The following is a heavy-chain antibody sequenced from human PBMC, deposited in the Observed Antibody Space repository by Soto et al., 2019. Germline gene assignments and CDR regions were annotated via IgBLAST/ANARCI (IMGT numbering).Heavy chain of an antibody. Sequence: ASVKVSCKASGYTFTSYGISWVRQAPGQGLEWMGWISAYNGNTNYAQKLQGRVTMTTDTSTSTAYMELRSLRSDDTAVYYCARDRWDLLHGTFMGFDYWGQGTLVTVSS. CDR3: ARDRWDLLHGTFMGFDY. D-gene: IGHD1-26*01. J-gene: IGHJ4*02. V-gene: IGHV1-18*01. CDR1: GYTFTSYG. CDR2: ISAYNGNT.